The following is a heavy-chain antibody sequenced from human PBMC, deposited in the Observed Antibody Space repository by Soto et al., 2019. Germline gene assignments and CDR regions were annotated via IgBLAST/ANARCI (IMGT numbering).Heavy chain of an antibody. J-gene: IGHJ6*02. D-gene: IGHD3-10*01. CDR1: GYTFSSNA. CDR2: INGGNGYA. V-gene: IGHV1-3*01. CDR3: ARATYTSGGSPTFAMDV. Sequence: QVPLVHSGAEVKEPGASVRVSCKASGYTFSSNAIHWVRQAPGQELECMGWINGGNGYAKYSQNFQDRVPLTKDTSASPTYVELSRLRSEATAIFYCARATYTSGGSPTFAMDVWGQGTTVTVSS.